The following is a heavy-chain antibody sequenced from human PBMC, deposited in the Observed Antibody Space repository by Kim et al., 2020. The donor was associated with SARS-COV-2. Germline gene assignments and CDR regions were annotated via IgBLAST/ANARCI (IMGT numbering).Heavy chain of an antibody. CDR2: INPNSGGT. Sequence: ASVKVSCKASGYTFTGYYMHWVRQAPGQGLEWMGWINPNSGGTNYAQKFQGRVTMTRDTSISTAYMELSRPRSDDTAVYYCARGPRTHDYGEHGDYWGQGTLVTVSS. CDR3: ARGPRTHDYGEHGDY. CDR1: GYTFTGYY. V-gene: IGHV1-2*02. D-gene: IGHD4-17*01. J-gene: IGHJ4*02.